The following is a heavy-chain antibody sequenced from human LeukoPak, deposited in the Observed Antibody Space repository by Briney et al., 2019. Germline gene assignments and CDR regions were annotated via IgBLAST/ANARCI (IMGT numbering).Heavy chain of an antibody. CDR3: ARHGAEMGDAFDI. Sequence: SETLSLTCTVSGGSISSYYWSWVRQPAGKGLEWIGRIYASGNTNYNPSLKSRVTISVDTSKNQFSLKLSSVTAADTAVYYCARHGAEMGDAFDIWGQGTMVTVSS. CDR2: IYASGNT. CDR1: GGSISSYY. V-gene: IGHV4-4*07. D-gene: IGHD5-24*01. J-gene: IGHJ3*02.